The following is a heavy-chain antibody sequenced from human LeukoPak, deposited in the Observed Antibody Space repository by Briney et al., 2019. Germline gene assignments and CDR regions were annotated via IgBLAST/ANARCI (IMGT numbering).Heavy chain of an antibody. D-gene: IGHD6-13*01. CDR2: IWSDGSRK. V-gene: IGHV3-33*01. J-gene: IGHJ4*02. Sequence: GGSLRLSCAASGISFSSSGMQWVRQAPGKGLEWVAVIWSDGSRKYYTDSVKGRFTISRDNAKNSLYLQMNSLRAEDTAVYYCASTGIAAAGRGYFDYWGQGTLVTVSS. CDR3: ASTGIAAAGRGYFDY. CDR1: GISFSSSG.